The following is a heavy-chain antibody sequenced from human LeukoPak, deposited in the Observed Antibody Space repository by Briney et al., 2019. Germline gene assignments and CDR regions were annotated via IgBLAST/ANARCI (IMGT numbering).Heavy chain of an antibody. D-gene: IGHD3-16*01. CDR2: IAYDGSNK. Sequence: GGSLRLSCAASGFTFSSYWMHWVRQAPGKGLEWVAGIAYDGSNKDHADAVKGRFTISRDNSKNSLYLQMNSLRTEDTAVYYCARERWGDAFDIWGQGTLVTVSS. V-gene: IGHV3-30*03. CDR3: ARERWGDAFDI. J-gene: IGHJ3*02. CDR1: GFTFSSYW.